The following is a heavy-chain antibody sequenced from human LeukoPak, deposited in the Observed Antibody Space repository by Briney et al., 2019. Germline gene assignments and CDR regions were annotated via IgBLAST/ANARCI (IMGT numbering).Heavy chain of an antibody. CDR3: AKAEVSGGTCYPSTGY. D-gene: IGHD2-15*01. CDR2: ISGSGGST. J-gene: IGHJ4*02. V-gene: IGHV3-23*01. CDR1: GFTFSNYA. Sequence: PGGSLRLSCAASGFTFSNYAMSWVRQTPGKGLEWVSVISGSGGSTHYADSVKGRFSISRDNSKNTLYLQTNSLRAEDTAVYYCAKAEVSGGTCYPSTGYWGQGTLVTVSS.